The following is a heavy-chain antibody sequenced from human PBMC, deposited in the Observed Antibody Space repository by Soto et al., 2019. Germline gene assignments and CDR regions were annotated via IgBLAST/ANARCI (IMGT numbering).Heavy chain of an antibody. D-gene: IGHD2-2*01. V-gene: IGHV1-18*01. J-gene: IGHJ4*02. CDR1: GYTFTSYG. Sequence: APVKVSCKASGYTFTSYGVSWVRQAPGQGLEWMGWISAYNGDTNYAQKLQGRVTMTTDTPTSTVYMELRSLRSDDTAVYYCARGTYCSSTSCRTFDYWGQGTLVTVSS. CDR2: ISAYNGDT. CDR3: ARGTYCSSTSCRTFDY.